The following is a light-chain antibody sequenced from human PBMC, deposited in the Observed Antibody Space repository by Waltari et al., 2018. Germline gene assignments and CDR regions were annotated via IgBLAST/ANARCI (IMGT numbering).Light chain of an antibody. CDR2: QDT. CDR3: QAWDSSSEMV. Sequence: SYELTQPPSVSVSPGQTVSITCSGDGLGDKYACWYHQKPGQSPILVIYQDTKRPSGTPVRFSGSNSGNTATLTLSGTQAMDEADYYCQAWDSSSEMVFGGGTKLTVL. J-gene: IGLJ2*01. V-gene: IGLV3-1*01. CDR1: GLGDKY.